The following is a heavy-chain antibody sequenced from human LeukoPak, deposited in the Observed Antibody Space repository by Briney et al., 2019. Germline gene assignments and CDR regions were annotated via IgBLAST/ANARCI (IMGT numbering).Heavy chain of an antibody. CDR2: IIPIFGTA. Sequence: ASVKVSCKASGGTFSSYAISWVRQAPGQGLERMGGIIPIFGTANYAQKFQGRVTITADKSTSTAYMELSSLRSEDTAVYYCARASHDYGDYSHFDYWGQGTLVTVSS. CDR1: GGTFSSYA. CDR3: ARASHDYGDYSHFDY. J-gene: IGHJ4*02. D-gene: IGHD4-17*01. V-gene: IGHV1-69*06.